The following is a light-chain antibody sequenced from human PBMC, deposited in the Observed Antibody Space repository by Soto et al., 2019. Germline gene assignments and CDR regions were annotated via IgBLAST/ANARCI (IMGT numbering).Light chain of an antibody. CDR2: DVG. J-gene: IGLJ1*01. V-gene: IGLV2-14*03. CDR3: SSYTTYTTGTTLV. CDR1: SSDVGGYSF. Sequence: QSVLAQPASAYGSPGQSITISCTETSSDVGGYSFVSWYQQHPGKAPKLMIYDVGYRPSGVSDRFSGSKSGNTASLSISGLQAEDEAVYFCSSYTTYTTGTTLVFGTGTKVTVL.